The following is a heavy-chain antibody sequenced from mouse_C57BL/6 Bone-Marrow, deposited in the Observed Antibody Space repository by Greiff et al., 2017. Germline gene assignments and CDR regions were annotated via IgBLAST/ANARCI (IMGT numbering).Heavy chain of an antibody. V-gene: IGHV1-54*01. Sequence: QVQLQQSGAELVRPGTSVKVSCKASGYAFTNYLIEWVKQRPGQGLAWIGVINPGSGGTNYNEKFKGKATLTADKSSSTAYMQLSSLTSEDSAVYFCATTGEYVYAVDYWGQGTSVTVSS. D-gene: IGHD2-13*01. J-gene: IGHJ4*01. CDR1: GYAFTNYL. CDR3: ATTGEYVYAVDY. CDR2: INPGSGGT.